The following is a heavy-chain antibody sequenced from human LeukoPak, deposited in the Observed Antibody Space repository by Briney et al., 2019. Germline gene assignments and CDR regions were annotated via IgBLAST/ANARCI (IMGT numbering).Heavy chain of an antibody. CDR2: IYTSGST. CDR1: GGSISSYY. J-gene: IGHJ3*02. V-gene: IGHV4-4*07. D-gene: IGHD3-22*01. CDR3: ARKYYYDSSGPIDI. Sequence: SETLSLTCTVSGGSISSYYWSWIRQPAGKGLEWIGRIYTSGSTNYNPSLKSRVTMSVDTSKNQFSLKLSSVTAADTAVYYCARKYYYDSSGPIDIWGQGTMVTVSS.